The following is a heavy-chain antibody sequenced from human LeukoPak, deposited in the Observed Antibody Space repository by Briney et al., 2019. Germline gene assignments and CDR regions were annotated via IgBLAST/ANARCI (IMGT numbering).Heavy chain of an antibody. CDR3: ARDPYSGGYGDYYYYYMDL. CDR2: ISSSSSYI. V-gene: IGHV3-21*01. D-gene: IGHD1-26*01. J-gene: IGHJ6*03. Sequence: GGSLRLSCAASGFTFSSYSMNWVRQAPGKGLEWVSSISSSSSYIYYADSVKGRFTISRDNAKNSLYLQMNSLRAEDTAVYYCARDPYSGGYGDYYYYYMDLWGQGTTVTIS. CDR1: GFTFSSYS.